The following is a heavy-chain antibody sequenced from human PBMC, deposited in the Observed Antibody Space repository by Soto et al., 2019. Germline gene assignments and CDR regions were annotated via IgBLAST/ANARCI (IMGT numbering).Heavy chain of an antibody. V-gene: IGHV3-48*01. D-gene: IGHD3-22*01. CDR3: AGNYYDSSGYFKWFDP. CDR2: ISSSCSTI. CDR1: GFTFSSYS. J-gene: IGHJ5*02. Sequence: PGGSLRLSCAASGFTFSSYSMNWVRQAPGKGLEWVSYISSSCSTIYYAVSVKGRFTISRDNAKNSLYLQMNSLRAEDTAVYYCAGNYYDSSGYFKWFDPWGQGTLVTVSS.